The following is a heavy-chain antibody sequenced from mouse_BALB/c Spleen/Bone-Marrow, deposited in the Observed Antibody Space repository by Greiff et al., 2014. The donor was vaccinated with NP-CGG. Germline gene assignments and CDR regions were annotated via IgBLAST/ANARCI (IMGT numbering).Heavy chain of an antibody. CDR1: GFNIKDTY. Sequence: EVQLQQSGAELVKPGASVKLSCTASGFNIKDTYMHWVKQRPEQGLEWIGRIDPANGNTKYDPKFQGKATITADTSSNTAYLQLSSLTSVDTAVYYCAAYYYGSSQFAYWGQGTLVTVSA. CDR2: IDPANGNT. CDR3: AAYYYGSSQFAY. D-gene: IGHD1-1*01. V-gene: IGHV14-3*02. J-gene: IGHJ3*01.